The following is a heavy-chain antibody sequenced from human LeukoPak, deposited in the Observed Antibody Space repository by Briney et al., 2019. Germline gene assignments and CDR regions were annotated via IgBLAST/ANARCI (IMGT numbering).Heavy chain of an antibody. J-gene: IGHJ4*02. V-gene: IGHV3-30*02. Sequence: PGGSLRLSCVASGFKLSRNGMHWVRQAPGKGLEWVAFMRYDATKAFYGDSVRGRFTISRDDSKNTLYLQMNNLRHEDSAVYFCARDFDDINGDYCYIPDFWGQGVLVTVSS. CDR1: GFKLSRNG. CDR3: ARDFDDINGDYCYIPDF. D-gene: IGHD3-22*01. CDR2: MRYDATKA.